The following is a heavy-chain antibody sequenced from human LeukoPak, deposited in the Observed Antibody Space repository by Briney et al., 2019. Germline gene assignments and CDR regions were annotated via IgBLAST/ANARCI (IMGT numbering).Heavy chain of an antibody. CDR1: GGSISSYY. D-gene: IGHD6-13*01. Sequence: SEPLSLTCTVSGGSISSYYWSWIRQPPGKGLEWIGYIYYSGSTNYNPSLKSRVTISVDTSKNQFSLKLSSVTAADTAVYYCARGRPSDIAAAGTEWFDPWGQGTLVTVSS. V-gene: IGHV4-59*01. CDR3: ARGRPSDIAAAGTEWFDP. J-gene: IGHJ5*02. CDR2: IYYSGST.